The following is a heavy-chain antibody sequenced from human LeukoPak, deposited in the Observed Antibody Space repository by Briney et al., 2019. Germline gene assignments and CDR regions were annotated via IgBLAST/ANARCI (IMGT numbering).Heavy chain of an antibody. V-gene: IGHV4-59*08. D-gene: IGHD3-10*01. J-gene: IGHJ4*02. Sequence: SETLSLTCTVSGGSISSYYWSWIRQPPGKGLEWIGYIYYSGSTNYNPSLKSRVTISVDTSKNQFSLKLSSVTAADTAVYYCARHAEGVFDYWGQGTLVTVSS. CDR1: GGSISSYY. CDR2: IYYSGST. CDR3: ARHAEGVFDY.